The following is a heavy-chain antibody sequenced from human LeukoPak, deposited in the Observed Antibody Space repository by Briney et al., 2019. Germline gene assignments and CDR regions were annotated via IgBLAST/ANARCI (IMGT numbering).Heavy chain of an antibody. CDR1: GFTFSSYA. V-gene: IGHV3-23*01. D-gene: IGHD6-19*01. Sequence: GGSLRLSCAASGFTFSSYAMSWVRQAPGKGLEWVSAISGSGGSTYYADSVKGRFTISRDNSKNTLYLQMNSLRAEDTAVYYCENPRPYSSGWYLYWGQGTQVTVSS. CDR3: ENPRPYSSGWYLY. CDR2: ISGSGGST. J-gene: IGHJ4*02.